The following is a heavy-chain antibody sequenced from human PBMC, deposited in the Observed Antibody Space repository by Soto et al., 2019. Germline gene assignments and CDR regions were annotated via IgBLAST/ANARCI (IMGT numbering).Heavy chain of an antibody. CDR1: GESFSGYY. J-gene: IGHJ4*02. V-gene: IGHV4-34*02. CDR3: SRVDRNTPTY. Sequence: QVQLQQWGAGLLKPSETLFLTCAVYGESFSGYYWSWVRQPPGKGLAWIGEINHSGNTTYNPSLKSRVTLSVDTSKNQFSLNLNSVTAADTAVYYCSRVDRNTPTYWGQGTLVTVSS. D-gene: IGHD2-2*03. CDR2: INHSGNT.